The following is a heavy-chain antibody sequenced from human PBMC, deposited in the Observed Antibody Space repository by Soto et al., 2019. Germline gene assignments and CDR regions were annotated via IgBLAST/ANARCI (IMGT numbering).Heavy chain of an antibody. J-gene: IGHJ4*02. Sequence: QVQLVQSGAEVKKPGSSVKVSCKASGGTFSTSTFTWVRQAPGQGLEWMGRTIPILDVADYAQDFQGRVTITADKSTSTACMELTSLTSKDTAVYYCARDSPIGSTYSGYDAIDSWGQGTLVTVSS. D-gene: IGHD5-12*01. CDR3: ARDSPIGSTYSGYDAIDS. CDR1: GGTFSTST. CDR2: TIPILDVA. V-gene: IGHV1-69*08.